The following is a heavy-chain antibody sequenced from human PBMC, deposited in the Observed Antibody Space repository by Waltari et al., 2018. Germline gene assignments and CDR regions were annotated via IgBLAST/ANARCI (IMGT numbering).Heavy chain of an antibody. Sequence: EVQLLESGGGLVQPGGSLRLSCAASGFTFSSYDMSWVRQAPGKGLEVVSVIGSSGRNTYYADSGKGRFTISRDDSKNTLYLQMNSLRAEDTAVYYCAKGPAARTNWFDPWGQGTLVTVSS. CDR3: AKGPAARTNWFDP. V-gene: IGHV3-23*01. D-gene: IGHD2-2*01. CDR2: IGSSGRNT. CDR1: GFTFSSYD. J-gene: IGHJ5*02.